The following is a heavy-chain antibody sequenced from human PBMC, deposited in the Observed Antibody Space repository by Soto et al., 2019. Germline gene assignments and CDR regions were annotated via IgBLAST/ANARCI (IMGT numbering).Heavy chain of an antibody. Sequence: SVKVSCKASGYTFTGYYMHWVRQAPVQGLEWMGWINPNSGGTNYAQKFQGRVTMTRDTSISTAYMELSRLGSDDTAVYYCARDHGGSYIYYGMDVWGQGTTVTVSS. CDR3: ARDHGGSYIYYGMDV. J-gene: IGHJ6*02. D-gene: IGHD1-26*01. CDR2: INPNSGGT. CDR1: GYTFTGYY. V-gene: IGHV1-2*02.